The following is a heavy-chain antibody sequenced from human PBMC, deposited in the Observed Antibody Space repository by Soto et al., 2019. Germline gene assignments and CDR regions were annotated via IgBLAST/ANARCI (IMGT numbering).Heavy chain of an antibody. V-gene: IGHV3-30*18. CDR3: AKEDGQWLDHAPYYYYYYGMDV. CDR2: ISYDGSNK. D-gene: IGHD6-19*01. CDR1: GFTFSSYG. J-gene: IGHJ6*02. Sequence: GGSLRLSCAASGFTFSSYGMHWVRQAPGKGLEWVAVISYDGSNKYYADSVKGRFTISRDNSKNTLYLQMNSLRAEDTAVYYCAKEDGQWLDHAPYYYYYYGMDVWGQGTTVTVSS.